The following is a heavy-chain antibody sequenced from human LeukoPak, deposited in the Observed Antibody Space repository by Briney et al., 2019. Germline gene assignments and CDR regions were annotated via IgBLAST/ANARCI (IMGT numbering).Heavy chain of an antibody. J-gene: IGHJ4*02. CDR1: GFSLSTSGVG. D-gene: IGHD3-10*01. Sequence: SGPTLVNPTQTLTLTCTFSGFSLSTSGVGVGWIRQPPGKALECLALIFWDDDKRYSPSLESRLTIAKDTPKDQVVLTMSNMDPVDTATYYCAHRRAYYYGSGSYSSSYYFDYWGQGTLVTVSS. CDR2: IFWDDDK. V-gene: IGHV2-5*02. CDR3: AHRRAYYYGSGSYSSSYYFDY.